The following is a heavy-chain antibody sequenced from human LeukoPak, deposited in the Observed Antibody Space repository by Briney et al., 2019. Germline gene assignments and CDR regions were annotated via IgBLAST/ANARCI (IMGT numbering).Heavy chain of an antibody. Sequence: ASVKVSCKASGYTFTGYYMHWVRQAPGQGLGWMGWINPNSGGTNYAQKFQGRVTMTRDTSISTAYMELSRLRSDDTAVYYCARGDYYGSGSYLVYWGQGTLVTVSS. CDR3: ARGDYYGSGSYLVY. CDR2: INPNSGGT. J-gene: IGHJ4*02. V-gene: IGHV1-2*02. D-gene: IGHD3-10*01. CDR1: GYTFTGYY.